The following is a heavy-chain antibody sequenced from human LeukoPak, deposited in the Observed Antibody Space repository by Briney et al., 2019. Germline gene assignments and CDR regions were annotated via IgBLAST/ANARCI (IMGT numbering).Heavy chain of an antibody. Sequence: PGRSLRLSCAASGFTFSSYDMHWVRHATGKGLEWVSAIGTAGDTYYPGSVKGRFTISRENAKNSLYLQMNSLRAGDTAVYYCARGGIAAAGTPYNLFDPWGQGTLVTVSS. V-gene: IGHV3-13*01. J-gene: IGHJ5*02. CDR2: IGTAGDT. CDR1: GFTFSSYD. CDR3: ARGGIAAAGTPYNLFDP. D-gene: IGHD6-13*01.